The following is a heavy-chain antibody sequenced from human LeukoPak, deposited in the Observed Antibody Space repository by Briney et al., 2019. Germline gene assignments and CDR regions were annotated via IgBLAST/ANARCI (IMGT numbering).Heavy chain of an antibody. Sequence: GGSLRLSCVASGFTFSSYWMSWVRQAPGKGLEWVANIKEDGSEKNYVDSVKGRFTISRDNAKNTLYLQMNSLRAEDTAVYYCAKEGFDSWGQGTLVTVSS. CDR2: IKEDGSEK. V-gene: IGHV3-7*03. J-gene: IGHJ4*02. CDR3: AKEGFDS. CDR1: GFTFSSYW.